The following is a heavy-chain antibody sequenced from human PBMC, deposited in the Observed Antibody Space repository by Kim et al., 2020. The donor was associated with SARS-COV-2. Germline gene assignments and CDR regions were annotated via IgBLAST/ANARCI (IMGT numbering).Heavy chain of an antibody. Sequence: GESLKISCKGSGYSFTSYWISWVRQMPGKGLEWMGRIDPSDSYTNYSPSFQGHVTISADKSISTAYLQWSSLKASDTAMYYCARHNNPYSSSWGVDYWGQGTLVTVSS. CDR2: IDPSDSYT. D-gene: IGHD6-13*01. J-gene: IGHJ4*02. V-gene: IGHV5-10-1*01. CDR3: ARHNNPYSSSWGVDY. CDR1: GYSFTSYW.